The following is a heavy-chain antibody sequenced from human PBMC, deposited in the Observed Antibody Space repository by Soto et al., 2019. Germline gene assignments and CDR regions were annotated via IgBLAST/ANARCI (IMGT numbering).Heavy chain of an antibody. CDR2: ISAYNGNT. Sequence: ASVKVSCKASGYTFTSYGISWVRQAPGQGLEWMGWISAYNGNTNYAQKLQGRVTMTTDTSTSTAYMELRSLRSDDTAVYYCAGEINDSSGWYWFDPWGQVTLVTVSS. CDR1: GYTFTSYG. V-gene: IGHV1-18*04. CDR3: AGEINDSSGWYWFDP. J-gene: IGHJ5*02. D-gene: IGHD6-19*01.